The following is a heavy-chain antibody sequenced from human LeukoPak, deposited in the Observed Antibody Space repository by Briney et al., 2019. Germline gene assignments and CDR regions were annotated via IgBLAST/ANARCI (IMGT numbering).Heavy chain of an antibody. CDR3: AGESPVTTVALDY. CDR1: GGTFRSYS. CDR2: IFPNLSIA. V-gene: IGHV1-69*02. Sequence: GSSLKLSCTASGGTFRSYSISWVRQAPGQGLEWMGRIFPNLSIANYAQKFQGRLTITADKSTSTAYMELSSLRSEDTAVYYCAGESPVTTVALDYWGQGTLVTVSS. D-gene: IGHD4-17*01. J-gene: IGHJ4*02.